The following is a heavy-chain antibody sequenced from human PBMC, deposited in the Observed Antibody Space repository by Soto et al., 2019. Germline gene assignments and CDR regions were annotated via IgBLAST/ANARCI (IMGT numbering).Heavy chain of an antibody. CDR1: DGSISNFY. CDR3: ARAPMVLTRSYFDS. V-gene: IGHV4-59*01. D-gene: IGHD3-22*01. J-gene: IGHJ4*02. Sequence: LSLTCTVSDGSISNFYWSWIRQPPGKGLEWIGYISSSGNTNYNPSLKSRVSISVDTSKNQFSLNLTSVTAADTAVYYCARAPMVLTRSYFDSWGQGTPVTVSS. CDR2: ISSSGNT.